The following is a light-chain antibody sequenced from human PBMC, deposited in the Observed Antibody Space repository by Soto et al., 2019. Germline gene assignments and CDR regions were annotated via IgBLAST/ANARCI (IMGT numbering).Light chain of an antibody. CDR3: QQCSSSPQT. CDR2: AAS. J-gene: IGKJ1*01. CDR1: QSISNH. V-gene: IGKV1-39*01. Sequence: DIQMTQSPSSLSASVEDRVIITCRASQSISNHLNWYQQKPGKAPKLLIFAASSLQSGVPSRFRGSKSGPDFTLTISSLQPEDFTTYCCQQCSSSPQTFGHGSKVDMK.